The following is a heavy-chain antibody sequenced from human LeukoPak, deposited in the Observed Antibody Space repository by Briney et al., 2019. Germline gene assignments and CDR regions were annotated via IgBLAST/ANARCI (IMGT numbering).Heavy chain of an antibody. CDR1: GYTFTGYY. D-gene: IGHD4-17*01. CDR2: INTNSGGT. CDR3: ARGAFGDYDYYFDY. V-gene: IGHV1-2*02. J-gene: IGHJ4*02. Sequence: GSVKLSCKASGYTFTGYYMHWVRQAPGQGLEWMGWINTNSGGTNYAQTVQGRVTMTRDTAISTAYMELSRPRADDTAVYYCARGAFGDYDYYFDYWGQGTLVTVSS.